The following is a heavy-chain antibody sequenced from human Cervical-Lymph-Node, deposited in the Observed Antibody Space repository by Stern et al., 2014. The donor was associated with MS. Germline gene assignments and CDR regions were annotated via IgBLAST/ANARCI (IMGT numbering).Heavy chain of an antibody. CDR1: GFTFSDSS. Sequence: EVQLVESGGGLVQPGGSLKLSCAASGFTFSDSSIHWVRQASGKGLEWVGRIRNKALSYATAYAASVKGRFTVSREDSKNTAYLQLNSLKSEDTAIYYCTRLSYSASDPDDYWGQGTLVTVSS. D-gene: IGHD1-26*01. J-gene: IGHJ4*02. CDR3: TRLSYSASDPDDY. V-gene: IGHV3-73*01. CDR2: IRNKALSYAT.